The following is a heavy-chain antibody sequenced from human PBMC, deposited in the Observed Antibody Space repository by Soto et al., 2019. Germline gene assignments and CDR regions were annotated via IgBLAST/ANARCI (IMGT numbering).Heavy chain of an antibody. D-gene: IGHD3-22*01. CDR3: ARRAYYFDDTGSHAFDI. Sequence: EVQLLESGGGLRQPGGSLRLSCVASGYNFNKYAVSWVRQAPGKGLEWVSAIGTSGDNTYYTDSVKGRFTISRDNSKNMLYLQMDSLTAEDTAVYYCARRAYYFDDTGSHAFDIWGQGTRVTVSS. J-gene: IGHJ3*02. V-gene: IGHV3-23*01. CDR2: IGTSGDNT. CDR1: GYNFNKYA.